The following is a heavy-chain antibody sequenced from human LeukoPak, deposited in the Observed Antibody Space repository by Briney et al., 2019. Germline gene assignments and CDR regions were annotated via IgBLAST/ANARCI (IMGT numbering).Heavy chain of an antibody. J-gene: IGHJ3*02. CDR1: GFSFSTYA. V-gene: IGHV3-21*01. CDR2: ISTTSSYI. CDR3: AEDPRCVTTSCSSNDAFDI. D-gene: IGHD2-2*01. Sequence: GGSLRLSCAASGFSFSTYAISWVRQAPGKGLEWVSCISTTSSYIFYADSVKGRFTISRDNSKNTLYLQMNSLRAEDTAVYYCAEDPRCVTTSCSSNDAFDIWGQGTMVTVSS.